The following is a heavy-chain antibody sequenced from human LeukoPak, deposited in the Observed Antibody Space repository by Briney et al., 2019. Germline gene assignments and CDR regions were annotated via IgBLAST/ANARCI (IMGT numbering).Heavy chain of an antibody. CDR3: ARVRNYLHDY. J-gene: IGHJ4*02. D-gene: IGHD1-7*01. CDR2: IYSSGST. Sequence: PSETLSLTCIVSGDSISSSAYYWGWIRQPPGKGLEWIGQIYSSGSTYYNPSLESRVTISVEKSKNQFSLKLSSVTAADTAVYYCARVRNYLHDYWGQGTLVTVSS. V-gene: IGHV4-39*07. CDR1: GDSISSSAYY.